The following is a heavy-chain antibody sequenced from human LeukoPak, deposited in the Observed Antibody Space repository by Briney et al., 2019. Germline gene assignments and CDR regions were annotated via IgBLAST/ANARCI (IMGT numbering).Heavy chain of an antibody. J-gene: IGHJ3*02. CDR1: GGSFSGNY. D-gene: IGHD3-3*01. Sequence: SETLSLTCAVYGGSFSGNYWSWIRQPPGKGLEWIGEINHSGSTNYNPSLKSRVTISVDTSKNQFSLKLSSVTAADTAVYYCARSGITIFGVVPFDIWGQGTMVTVSS. CDR2: INHSGST. CDR3: ARSGITIFGVVPFDI. V-gene: IGHV4-34*01.